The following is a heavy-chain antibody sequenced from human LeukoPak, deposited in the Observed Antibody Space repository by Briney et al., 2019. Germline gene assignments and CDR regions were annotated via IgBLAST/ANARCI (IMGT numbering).Heavy chain of an antibody. V-gene: IGHV3-43*01. D-gene: IGHD5-12*01. CDR3: AKDINTGGYSFGS. J-gene: IGHJ4*02. CDR2: ISWDSGIT. Sequence: GGSLRLSCAASGFTFHHYSMHWVRQPPGKGLEWVSLISWDSGITYYADSVRGRFTISRDNSKNSLSLEMNSLRTEDTALYYCAKDINTGGYSFGSWGQGTLVTVTS. CDR1: GFTFHHYS.